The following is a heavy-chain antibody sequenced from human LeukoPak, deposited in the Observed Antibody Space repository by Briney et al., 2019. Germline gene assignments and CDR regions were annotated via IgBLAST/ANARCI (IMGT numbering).Heavy chain of an antibody. CDR1: GGSISSGDYY. D-gene: IGHD3-10*01. V-gene: IGHV4-30-4*01. Sequence: SETLSLTCTVSGGSISSGDYYWSWIRQPPGKGLEWIGYIYYSGSTYYNPSLKSRVTISVDTSKNQFSLKLSSVTAADTAVCYCARDMRRGYYGSGSYPDYWGQGTLVTVSS. J-gene: IGHJ4*02. CDR2: IYYSGST. CDR3: ARDMRRGYYGSGSYPDY.